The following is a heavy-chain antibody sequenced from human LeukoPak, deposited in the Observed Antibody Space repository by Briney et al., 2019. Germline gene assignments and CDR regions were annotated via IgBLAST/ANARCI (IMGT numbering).Heavy chain of an antibody. CDR1: GFTFSSYA. Sequence: PPGGSLRLSCAASGFTFSSYAMSWVRQAPGKGLEWVSAISSSGRSTYYADSVKGRFTISRDNSKNTLFLQMHSLRAEDTAVYYCANFPGYDFWSGYHTSGVDVWGQGTTVTVSS. D-gene: IGHD3-3*01. V-gene: IGHV3-23*01. CDR3: ANFPGYDFWSGYHTSGVDV. J-gene: IGHJ6*02. CDR2: ISSSGRST.